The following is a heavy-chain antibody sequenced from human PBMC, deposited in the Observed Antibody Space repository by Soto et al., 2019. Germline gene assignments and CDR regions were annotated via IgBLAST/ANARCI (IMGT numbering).Heavy chain of an antibody. Sequence: EVQLLESGGGLVQPGGSLRLSCAASGFTFSSYAMSWVRQAPGKGLEWVSAISAGGGSTYYADSVKGRFTLSRDNSKNTLYLQMNSLRAEDTAVYYCAKEVTGDSSNWYPWFDDWGQGTLVTVSS. CDR1: GFTFSSYA. D-gene: IGHD6-13*01. J-gene: IGHJ4*02. V-gene: IGHV3-23*01. CDR3: AKEVTGDSSNWYPWFDD. CDR2: ISAGGGST.